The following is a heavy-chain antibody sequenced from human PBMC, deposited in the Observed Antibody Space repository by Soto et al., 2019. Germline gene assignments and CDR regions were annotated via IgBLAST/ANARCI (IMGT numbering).Heavy chain of an antibody. V-gene: IGHV3-7*02. CDR2: INQDGTVK. D-gene: IGHD6-19*01. CDR3: AGGTGWFIVD. Sequence: PGGSLRLSCTASGFTLSTYWMNWVRQTPGQGLEWVANINQDGTVKYYVDSVKDRFTISRDNAKNSLYLQMNSLRPDDTAVYYCAGGTGWFIVDWGQGTLVTVSS. J-gene: IGHJ4*02. CDR1: GFTLSTYW.